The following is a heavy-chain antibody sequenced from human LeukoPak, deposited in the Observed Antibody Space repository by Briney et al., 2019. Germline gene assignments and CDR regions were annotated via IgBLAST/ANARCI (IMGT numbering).Heavy chain of an antibody. CDR2: IIPIFGTA. D-gene: IGHD2-2*01. CDR3: AKLPAADSAWWFDP. Sequence: SVKVSCKASGGTFSSYAISWVRQAPGQGLEWMGGIIPIFGTANYAQKFQGRVTITADESTSTAYMELSSLRSEDTAVYYCAKLPAADSAWWFDPWGQGTLVTVSS. CDR1: GGTFSSYA. V-gene: IGHV1-69*01. J-gene: IGHJ5*02.